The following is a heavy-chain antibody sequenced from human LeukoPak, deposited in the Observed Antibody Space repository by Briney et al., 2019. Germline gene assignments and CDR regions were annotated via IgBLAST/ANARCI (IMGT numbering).Heavy chain of an antibody. D-gene: IGHD2/OR15-2a*01. V-gene: IGHV3-23*01. CDR3: AKCLGYPLSYYYIMDV. J-gene: IGHJ6*02. Sequence: GGSLRLSCVGSGFTFSYYAMTWVRQAPGKGLEWVSGISDTGGLIYYTDSVKGRFTISRDNSKNTLYLQMNILRAEDTAVYYCAKCLGYPLSYYYIMDVWGQGPRSPSP. CDR1: GFTFSYYA. CDR2: ISDTGGLI.